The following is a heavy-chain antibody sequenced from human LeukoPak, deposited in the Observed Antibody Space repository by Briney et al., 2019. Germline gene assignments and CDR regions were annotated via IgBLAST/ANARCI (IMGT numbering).Heavy chain of an antibody. Sequence: SETLSLTCTVSGGSISSSNYYWGWIRQPPGKGLEWIGSIYYSGSTDYNPSLKSRVTISVDTSKHQFSLKLSSVTAADTAVYYCAGDRSGTTEYWGQGTLVTVSS. D-gene: IGHD2/OR15-2a*01. CDR1: GGSISSSNYY. CDR3: AGDRSGTTEY. CDR2: IYYSGST. V-gene: IGHV4-39*07. J-gene: IGHJ1*01.